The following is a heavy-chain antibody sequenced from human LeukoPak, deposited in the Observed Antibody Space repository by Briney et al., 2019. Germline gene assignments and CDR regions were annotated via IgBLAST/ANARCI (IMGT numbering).Heavy chain of an antibody. CDR2: FYYSGST. V-gene: IGHV4-59*01. Sequence: SETLSLTCTVSGGSISSYYYSWIRQPPGKGLEWIGYFYYSGSTNYNPSLKSRVTISVDTSKKQFSLNLSSVAAADTALYFCARGNFFGYYFDSWGQGTLVTVSS. D-gene: IGHD1-1*01. J-gene: IGHJ4*02. CDR1: GGSISSYY. CDR3: ARGNFFGYYFDS.